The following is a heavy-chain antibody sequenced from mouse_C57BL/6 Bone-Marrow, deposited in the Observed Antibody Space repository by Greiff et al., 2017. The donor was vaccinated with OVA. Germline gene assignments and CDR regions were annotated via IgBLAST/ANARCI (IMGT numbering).Heavy chain of an antibody. CDR2: IYPRSGNT. CDR1: GYTFTSYG. J-gene: IGHJ2*01. V-gene: IGHV1-81*01. D-gene: IGHD4-1*01. Sequence: VQLQQSGAELARPGASVKLSCKASGYTFTSYGISWVKQSTGQGLEWIGEIYPRSGNTYYNEKFKGKATLTTDKSSSTEYMELRSLTSEDSAVYFCERGLLTGTYDYWGQGTMLTVSS. CDR3: ERGLLTGTYDY.